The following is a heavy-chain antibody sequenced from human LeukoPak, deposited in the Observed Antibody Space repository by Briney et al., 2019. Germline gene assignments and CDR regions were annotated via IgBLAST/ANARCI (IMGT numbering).Heavy chain of an antibody. CDR1: GFTFSSYG. V-gene: IGHV3-74*01. CDR2: INSDGSST. J-gene: IGHJ4*02. D-gene: IGHD3-22*01. CDR3: ASEDYYDSSGYYWPLGFDY. Sequence: GGSLRLSCAASGFTFSSYGMSWVRQAPGKGLVWVSRINSDGSSTSYADSVKGRFTISRDNAKNTLYLQMNSLRAEDTAVYYCASEDYYDSSGYYWPLGFDYWGQGTLVTVSS.